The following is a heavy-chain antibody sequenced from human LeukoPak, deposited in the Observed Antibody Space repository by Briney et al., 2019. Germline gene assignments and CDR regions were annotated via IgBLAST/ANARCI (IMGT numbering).Heavy chain of an antibody. J-gene: IGHJ4*02. CDR2: IKQDGSEK. Sequence: PGGSLRLSCAASGFTSSSYWMSWVRQAPGKGLEWVANIKQDGSEKNHVDSVKGRFTISRDNAKDSLYLQMNSLRGEDTAVYYCARGRGLDYWGQGTLVTVSS. CDR3: ARGRGLDY. CDR1: GFTSSSYW. V-gene: IGHV3-7*05. D-gene: IGHD3-10*01.